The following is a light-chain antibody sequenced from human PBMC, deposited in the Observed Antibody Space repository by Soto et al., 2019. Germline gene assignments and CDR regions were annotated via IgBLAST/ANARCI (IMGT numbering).Light chain of an antibody. V-gene: IGLV2-14*01. Sequence: QSALTQPASVSGSPGQSITISCTGTSSDVGGYHYVSWYQQHPGKAPKLMIYEVSNRPSGVSNRFSGSKSGNTASLTISGLQAEDEADYYGSSYTISSTGVVFGGGTKRTVL. CDR3: SSYTISSTGVV. CDR2: EVS. CDR1: SSDVGGYHY. J-gene: IGLJ2*01.